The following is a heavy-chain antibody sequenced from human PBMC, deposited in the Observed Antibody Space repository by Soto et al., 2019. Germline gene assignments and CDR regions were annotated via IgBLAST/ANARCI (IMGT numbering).Heavy chain of an antibody. V-gene: IGHV4-61*01. CDR2: IYHSGST. Sequence: QVHLQESGPGLVKPSETLSLTCTVSGGSVSNDNYYWTWIRQPPGKGLEWIGHIYHSGSTNYNPSLKSRVTISVDTSKNRFSLKVTSVTAADTAIYYCERAYYDSWSGYFDYWGQGTLVTVSS. CDR1: GGSVSNDNYY. D-gene: IGHD3-3*01. J-gene: IGHJ4*02. CDR3: ERAYYDSWSGYFDY.